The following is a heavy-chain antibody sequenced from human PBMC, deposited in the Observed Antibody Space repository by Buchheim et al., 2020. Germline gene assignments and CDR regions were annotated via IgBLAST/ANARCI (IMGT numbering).Heavy chain of an antibody. CDR3: ARDALDIVVVPAATGGGWFDP. J-gene: IGHJ5*02. V-gene: IGHV3-30*04. D-gene: IGHD2-2*03. Sequence: QVQLVESGGGVVQPGRSLRLSCAASGFTFSSYAMHWVRQAPGKGLEWVAVISYDGSNKYYADPVKGRFTISRDNSKNTLYLQMNSLRAEDTAVYYCARDALDIVVVPAATGGGWFDPWGQGTL. CDR1: GFTFSSYA. CDR2: ISYDGSNK.